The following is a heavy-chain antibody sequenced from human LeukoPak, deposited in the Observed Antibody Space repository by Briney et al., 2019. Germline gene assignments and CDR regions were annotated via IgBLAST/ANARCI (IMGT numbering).Heavy chain of an antibody. D-gene: IGHD2-2*01. V-gene: IGHV4-39*07. CDR2: IYYSGST. CDR3: ARAEGYCSSTSCYRIAFDI. CDR1: GGSISSSSYY. Sequence: SETLSLTCTVSGGSISSSSYYWGWIRQPPGKGLERLESIYYSGSTYYNPSLKSRVTISVDTSKNQFSLKLSSVTAADTAVYYCARAEGYCSSTSCYRIAFDIWGQGTMVTVSS. J-gene: IGHJ3*02.